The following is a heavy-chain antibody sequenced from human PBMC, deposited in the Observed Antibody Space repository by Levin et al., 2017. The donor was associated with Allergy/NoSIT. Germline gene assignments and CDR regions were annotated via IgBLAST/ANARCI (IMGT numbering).Heavy chain of an antibody. D-gene: IGHD2-2*03. Sequence: PSETLSLTCTVSGGSISGGGYHWTWIRQHPEKGLEWIGYIYYSGSTFYNPSLKSRLMISVDTFKNQFSLNVSSVTAADTAVYYCAREDGSTFDFWGQGALVTVAS. CDR1: GGSISGGGYH. CDR3: AREDGSTFDF. CDR2: IYYSGST. V-gene: IGHV4-31*03. J-gene: IGHJ4*02.